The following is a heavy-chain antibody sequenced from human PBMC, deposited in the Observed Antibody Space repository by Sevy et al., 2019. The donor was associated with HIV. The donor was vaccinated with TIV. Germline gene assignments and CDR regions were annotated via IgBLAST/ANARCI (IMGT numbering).Heavy chain of an antibody. CDR1: RFTFSTYA. CDR2: ITGSGGTT. CDR3: VKESPGYNYDTSGSFDY. J-gene: IGHJ4*02. D-gene: IGHD3-22*01. V-gene: IGHV3-23*01. Sequence: RGYLRLSCAASRFTFSTYAMSWVRQAPGKGLERVSAITGSGGTTYYVDSVRGRFTISRDNSKNTLYLQMNSLRADDTAVYYCVKESPGYNYDTSGSFDYWGQGTPVTVSS.